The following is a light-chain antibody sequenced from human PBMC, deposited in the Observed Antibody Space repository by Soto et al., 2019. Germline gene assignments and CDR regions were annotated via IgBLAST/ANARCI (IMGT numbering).Light chain of an antibody. CDR3: KSYDSSLSGYV. J-gene: IGLJ1*01. CDR2: ANS. CDR1: SSNIGAGYD. V-gene: IGLV1-40*01. Sequence: QSVLTQPPSVSGAPGQRVTISCTGSSSNIGAGYDVHWYQQLPGTAPKLLIYANSNRPSGVPGRFSGSKSGTSASLAITGLQAEDESDYYCKSYDSSLSGYVFGTGTKVTVL.